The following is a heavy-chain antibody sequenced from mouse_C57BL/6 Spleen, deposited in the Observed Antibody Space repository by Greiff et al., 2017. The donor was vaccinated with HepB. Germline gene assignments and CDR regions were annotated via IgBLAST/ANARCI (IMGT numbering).Heavy chain of an antibody. Sequence: VQLQQSGAELVRPGASVTLSCKASGYTFTDYEMHWVKQTPVHGLEWIGAIDPETGGTAYNQKFKGKAILTADKSSSTAYMELRSLTSEDSAVYYCTRGERSSWFAYWGQGTLVTVSA. CDR2: IDPETGGT. CDR3: TRGERSSWFAY. J-gene: IGHJ3*01. D-gene: IGHD1-1*01. CDR1: GYTFTDYE. V-gene: IGHV1-15*01.